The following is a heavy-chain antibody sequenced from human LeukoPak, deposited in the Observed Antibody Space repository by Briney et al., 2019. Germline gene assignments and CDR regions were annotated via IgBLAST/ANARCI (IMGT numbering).Heavy chain of an antibody. V-gene: IGHV1-2*02. D-gene: IGHD3-10*01. Sequence: GASVKVSCKASGYTFTGYYMHWVRQAPGQGLEWMGWINPNSGGTNYAQMFQGRVTMTRDTSISTAYMELSRLRSDDTAVYYCARGSRALWFGELSYWYFDLWGRGTLVTVSS. CDR1: GYTFTGYY. CDR3: ARGSRALWFGELSYWYFDL. J-gene: IGHJ2*01. CDR2: INPNSGGT.